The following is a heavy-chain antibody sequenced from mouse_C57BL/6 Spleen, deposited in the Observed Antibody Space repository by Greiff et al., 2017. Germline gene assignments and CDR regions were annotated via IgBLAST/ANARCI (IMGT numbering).Heavy chain of an antibody. CDR3: ATCYSNWYFDV. J-gene: IGHJ1*03. CDR1: GYTFTSYW. CDR2: IDPSDSYT. V-gene: IGHV1-50*01. D-gene: IGHD2-5*01. Sequence: QVQLQQPGAELVKPGASVKLSCKASGYTFTSYWMQWVKQRPGQGLEWIGEIDPSDSYTNYNQKFKGKATLTVDTSSSTAYMQLSSLTSEDSAVYYCATCYSNWYFDVWGTGTTVTVSS.